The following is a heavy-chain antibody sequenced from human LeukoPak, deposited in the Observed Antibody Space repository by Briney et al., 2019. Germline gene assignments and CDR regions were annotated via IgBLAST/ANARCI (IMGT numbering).Heavy chain of an antibody. Sequence: ASVKVSCKASGGTFSSYAISWVRQAPGQGLEWMGWISAYNGNTNYAQKLQGRVTMTTDTSTSTAYMELRSLRSDDTAVYYCARDPPGVVVVAATDDYWGQGTLVTVSS. CDR1: GGTFSSYA. CDR2: ISAYNGNT. J-gene: IGHJ4*02. CDR3: ARDPPGVVVVAATDDY. D-gene: IGHD2-15*01. V-gene: IGHV1-18*01.